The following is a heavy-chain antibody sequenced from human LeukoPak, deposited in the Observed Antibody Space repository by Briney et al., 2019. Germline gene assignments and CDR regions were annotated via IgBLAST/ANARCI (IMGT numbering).Heavy chain of an antibody. CDR2: ITNTGTST. CDR3: ARDPYYYDS. Sequence: GGSLRPSCAASGFIFSDHYMSWIRQAPGKGPEWVSYITNTGTSTDYADSVKGRFTISRDNAKNSLYLQMNTLRAEDTAVYYCARDPYYYDSWGQGTLVTVSS. CDR1: GFIFSDHY. D-gene: IGHD3-22*01. V-gene: IGHV3-11*04. J-gene: IGHJ4*02.